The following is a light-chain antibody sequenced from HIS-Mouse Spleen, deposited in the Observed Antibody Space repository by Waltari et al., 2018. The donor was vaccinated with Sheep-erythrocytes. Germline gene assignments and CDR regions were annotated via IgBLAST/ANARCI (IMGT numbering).Light chain of an antibody. V-gene: IGLV2-11*01. J-gene: IGLJ1*01. CDR3: SSYAGSNNV. Sequence: QSALTQPRSVSGSPGPSVPLSCTGTSIDVGGYNYVSWYQQHPGKSPKLLSYDVSTRPSGVPDRFSGSKSGNTASLTISGLQAEDEADYYCSSYAGSNNVFGTGTKVTVL. CDR2: DVS. CDR1: SIDVGGYNY.